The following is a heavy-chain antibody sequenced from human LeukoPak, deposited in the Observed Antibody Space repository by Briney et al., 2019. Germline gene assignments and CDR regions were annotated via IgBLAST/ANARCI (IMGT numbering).Heavy chain of an antibody. CDR1: GFTFSSYA. CDR3: ARDLDSSGYYHVVDS. J-gene: IGHJ4*02. D-gene: IGHD3-22*01. CDR2: ISGSGGGT. V-gene: IGHV3-23*01. Sequence: GGSLRLSCAVPGFTFSSYAMSWVRQAPGKGLEWVAAISGSGGGTDYADSVKGRFTISRDNSKNTLSLHMNSLRAEDTAVYYCARDLDSSGYYHVVDSWGQGALVTVSS.